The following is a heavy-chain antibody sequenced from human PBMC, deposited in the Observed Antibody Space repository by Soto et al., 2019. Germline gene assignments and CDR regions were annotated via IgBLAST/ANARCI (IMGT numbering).Heavy chain of an antibody. D-gene: IGHD3-10*01. Sequence: QVQLVQSGAEVKKPGASVKVSCKASGYTFTSYGISWVRQAPGQGLEWMGWISTYNGNTKYAQKFQGRXXMXTGXSTSTAYMELRSLRSDDTAVFYCAREMVRGVGSDYWGQGTLVTVSS. CDR3: AREMVRGVGSDY. CDR2: ISTYNGNT. CDR1: GYTFTSYG. V-gene: IGHV1-18*01. J-gene: IGHJ4*02.